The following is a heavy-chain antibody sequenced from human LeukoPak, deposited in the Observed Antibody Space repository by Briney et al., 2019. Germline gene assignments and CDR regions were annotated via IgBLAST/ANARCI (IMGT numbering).Heavy chain of an antibody. CDR1: GFTFSSYA. D-gene: IGHD5-24*01. J-gene: IGHJ4*02. V-gene: IGHV3-23*01. CDR2: ISGRGGSK. Sequence: GGSLRLSCAASGFTFSSYAMSWVRQAPGKGLEWVSAISGRGGSKYYADSVKGRFTHSSDNSKNTLFLQMNSLRAEDTALYYRARGALDGYNSYYFVYWGQAALVTVSS. CDR3: ARGALDGYNSYYFVY.